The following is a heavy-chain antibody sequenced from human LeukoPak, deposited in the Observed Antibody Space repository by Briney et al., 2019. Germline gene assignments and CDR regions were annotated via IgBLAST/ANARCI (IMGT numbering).Heavy chain of an antibody. D-gene: IGHD6-13*01. CDR1: GFVFMTYG. CDR2: SRFDGSSG. V-gene: IGHV3-30*02. Sequence: QPGGSLRLSCEASGFVFMTYGMHWLRQAPGTGLEWVAFSRFDGSSGQYADSVKGRFTVSRDNSKNNLYLQMNRMRVEDSAIYYCARDARGGSSSWLFDKWGQGSLVTVSS. CDR3: ARDARGGSSSWLFDK. J-gene: IGHJ5*02.